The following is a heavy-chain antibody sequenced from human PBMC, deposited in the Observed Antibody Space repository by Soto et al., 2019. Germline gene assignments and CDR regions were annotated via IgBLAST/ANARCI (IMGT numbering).Heavy chain of an antibody. CDR1: GFTFSSYG. J-gene: IGHJ4*02. D-gene: IGHD6-6*01. V-gene: IGHV3-30*18. CDR3: AKSTSIAARGAPFDY. CDR2: ISYDGSNK. Sequence: QVQLVESGGGVVQPGRSLRLSCAASGFTFSSYGMHWVRQAPGKGLEWVAVISYDGSNKYYADSVKARFTISRDNSKNTLYLQMNSLRAEDTAVYYCAKSTSIAARGAPFDYWGQGTLVTVSS.